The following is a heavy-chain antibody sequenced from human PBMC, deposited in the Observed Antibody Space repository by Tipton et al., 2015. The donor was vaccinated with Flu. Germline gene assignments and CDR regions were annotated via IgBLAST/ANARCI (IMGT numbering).Heavy chain of an antibody. CDR2: VHQTGSP. Sequence: LRLSCTMSGDSINSDYFWAWIRQPPGKGLEWIGNVHQTGSPYYNPSLRSRVTIAVDRPKNQFSLRLTSVTAADTAVYYCARDYGDYNWFDPWGQGTLVTVSS. CDR3: ARDYGDYNWFDP. J-gene: IGHJ5*02. V-gene: IGHV4-38-2*02. D-gene: IGHD4-17*01. CDR1: GDSINSDYF.